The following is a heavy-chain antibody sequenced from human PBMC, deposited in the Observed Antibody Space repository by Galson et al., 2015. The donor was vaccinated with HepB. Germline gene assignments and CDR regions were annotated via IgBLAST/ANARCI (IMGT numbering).Heavy chain of an antibody. Sequence: SVKVSCKASGFTSYYIHWVRQAPGQGLEWMGIINPGGGSTTYARKFQERVTITRDMSTSTAYMELSSLRSEDTAVYYCAAGLGYSDYWGQGTLVTVSS. CDR2: INPGGGST. V-gene: IGHV1-46*01. CDR1: GFTSYY. D-gene: IGHD3-22*01. CDR3: AAGLGYSDY. J-gene: IGHJ4*02.